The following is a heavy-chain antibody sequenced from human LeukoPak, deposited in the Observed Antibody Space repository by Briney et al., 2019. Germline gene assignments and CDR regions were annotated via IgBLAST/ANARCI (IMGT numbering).Heavy chain of an antibody. D-gene: IGHD3-3*01. CDR3: AREIPVLRFLEWSHRGYYYMDV. CDR1: GFIFRSYG. CDR2: ISYDGSDK. J-gene: IGHJ6*03. V-gene: IGHV3-30*03. Sequence: GGSLRLSCAASGFIFRSYGMHWVRQAPGKGLEWVALISYDGSDKYYADSVKGRFTISRDNSNNTLYLQMNSLRAEDTAVYYCAREIPVLRFLEWSHRGYYYMDVWGKGTTVTVSS.